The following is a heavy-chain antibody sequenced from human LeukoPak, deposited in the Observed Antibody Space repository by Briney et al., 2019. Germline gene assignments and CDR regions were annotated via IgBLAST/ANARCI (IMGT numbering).Heavy chain of an antibody. CDR2: IRYDGSNK. V-gene: IGHV3-30*02. J-gene: IGHJ4*02. D-gene: IGHD5-18*01. CDR3: AKSYPDTAMVSNSDY. CDR1: GFTFSSYG. Sequence: PGGSLRLSCAASGFTFSSYGMHWVRQAPGKGLEWVAFIRYDGSNKYYADSVKGRFTISRDNSKNTLYLQMNSLRAEDTAVYYCAKSYPDTAMVSNSDYWGQGTLVTVSS.